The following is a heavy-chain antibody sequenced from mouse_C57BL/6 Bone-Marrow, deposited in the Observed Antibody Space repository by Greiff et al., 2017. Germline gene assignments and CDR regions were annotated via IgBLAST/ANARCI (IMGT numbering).Heavy chain of an antibody. V-gene: IGHV1-81*01. CDR1: GYTFTSYG. CDR2: IYPRSGTT. J-gene: IGHJ2*01. D-gene: IGHD1-1*01. CDR3: TRSTVVATNFDY. Sequence: VQLQQSGAVLARPGASVKLSCKASGYTFTSYGISGVKQRTGQGLEWIGEIYPRSGTTYYNEKFKGKATLTADKSSSTAYMELRRLTSEDSAVYVCTRSTVVATNFDYWDQGTTLAVSS.